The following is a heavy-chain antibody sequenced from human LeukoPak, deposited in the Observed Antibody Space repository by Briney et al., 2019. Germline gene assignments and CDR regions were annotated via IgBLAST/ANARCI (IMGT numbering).Heavy chain of an antibody. CDR3: ARYAAVAVNGDYYYYGMDV. V-gene: IGHV3-23*01. CDR1: GFTFSSYA. CDR2: ISGSGGST. D-gene: IGHD6-19*01. Sequence: GGSLRLSCAASGFTFSSYAMSWVRQAPGKGLEWVSAISGSGGSTYYADSVKGRFTISRDNSKNTLYLQMNSLRAGDTAVYYCARYAAVAVNGDYYYYGMDVWGQGTTVTVSS. J-gene: IGHJ6*02.